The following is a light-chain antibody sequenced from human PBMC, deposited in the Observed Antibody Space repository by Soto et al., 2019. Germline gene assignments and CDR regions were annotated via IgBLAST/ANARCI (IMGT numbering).Light chain of an antibody. CDR2: AAS. V-gene: IGKV1-39*01. Sequence: DIQMTQSPSSLSASVGDRVTITCRASQSISSYLNWYQQKPGKAPKLLIYAASSLQSGVPSRFSGSGSGTDFTLTISSLQPEDFATYYCQQSYSTPRGTFVQGTKVDIK. CDR1: QSISSY. CDR3: QQSYSTPRGT. J-gene: IGKJ2*01.